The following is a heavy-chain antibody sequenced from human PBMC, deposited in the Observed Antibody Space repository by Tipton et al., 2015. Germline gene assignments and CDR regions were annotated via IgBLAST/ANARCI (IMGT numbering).Heavy chain of an antibody. V-gene: IGHV6-1*01. J-gene: IGHJ4*02. CDR3: ASPSLPHDRGDYYFQS. D-gene: IGHD2-21*02. CDR1: GDSVSSNSAA. Sequence: GLVKPSQTLSLTCAISGDSVSSNSAAWNWIRQSPSRGLEWLGNTYYRSKWYSDYAVSVKSRITINSDTSKNQFSLQLNSVTPEDPAVYYCASPSLPHDRGDYYFQSWGQGSLVTVSS. CDR2: TYYRSKWYS.